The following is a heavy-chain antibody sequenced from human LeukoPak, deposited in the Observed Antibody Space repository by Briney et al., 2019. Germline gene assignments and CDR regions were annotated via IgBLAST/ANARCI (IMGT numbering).Heavy chain of an antibody. J-gene: IGHJ4*02. CDR2: IWYGGSDK. Sequence: GGSLRLSCAASGFTFSSYVMHWVRQAPGKGLEWVAVIWYGGSDKYYADSVKGRFTISRDNSKNTLCLQMNSLRGEDTAVYYCARGGSSTPFDYWGQGTLVTVSS. V-gene: IGHV3-33*01. D-gene: IGHD6-13*01. CDR3: ARGGSSTPFDY. CDR1: GFTFSSYV.